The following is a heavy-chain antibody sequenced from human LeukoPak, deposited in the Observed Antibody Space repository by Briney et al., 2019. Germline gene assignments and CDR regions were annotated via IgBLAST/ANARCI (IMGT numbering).Heavy chain of an antibody. CDR2: ISPYNANT. Sequence: ASVKVSCRASGYTFTSYGISWVRQAPGQGLEWMGWISPYNANTNYAQKYQGRVTMTTDTSTSTAYMELRSLRSDDTAVYYCARDYNIVVVPGAMLGWFDPWGQGALVTVSS. CDR1: GYTFTSYG. J-gene: IGHJ5*02. D-gene: IGHD2-2*01. V-gene: IGHV1-18*01. CDR3: ARDYNIVVVPGAMLGWFDP.